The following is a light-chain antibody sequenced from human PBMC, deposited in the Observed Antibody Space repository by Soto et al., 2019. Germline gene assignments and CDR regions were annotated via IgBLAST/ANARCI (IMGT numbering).Light chain of an antibody. V-gene: IGKV3-15*01. J-gene: IGKJ4*01. CDR1: QSVSTN. CDR3: QQYNNWPLT. CDR2: GAS. Sequence: EVVVTQSPATLSVSPGERVTLSCRASQSVSTNLAWYQQKPGQAPRHLIYGASTRATDIPARFSGSGSGTEFTLTISSLQSEHLAIYYCQQYNNWPLTFGGGTKVEIK.